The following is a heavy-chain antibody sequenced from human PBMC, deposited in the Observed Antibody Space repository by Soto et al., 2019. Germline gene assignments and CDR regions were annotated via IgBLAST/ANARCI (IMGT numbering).Heavy chain of an antibody. D-gene: IGHD2-21*02. J-gene: IGHJ6*02. CDR3: ARRSYCGYDCYYKHYYGMDV. V-gene: IGHV1-69*08. Sequence: QVQLVQSGAEVKKPGSSVKVSCRASGDTFSSYAVNWVRQAPGRGLEWMGRIIPILGTTDYAQNFRGRVTITADKPTNTVYMEVSSLGSGDTAVYYCARRSYCGYDCYYKHYYGMDVWGQGTTVTVAS. CDR1: GDTFSSYA. CDR2: IIPILGTT.